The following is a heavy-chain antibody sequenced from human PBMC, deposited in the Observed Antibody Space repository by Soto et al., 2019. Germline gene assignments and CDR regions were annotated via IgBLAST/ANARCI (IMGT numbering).Heavy chain of an antibody. CDR3: AKNPSFLYCSSTSCYMDY. CDR2: ISYDGSNK. J-gene: IGHJ4*02. D-gene: IGHD2-2*02. V-gene: IGHV3-30*18. CDR1: GFTFSSYG. Sequence: PGGSLRLSCAASGFTFSSYGMHWVRQAPGKGLEWVAVISYDGSNKYYADSVKGRFTISRDNSKNTLYLQMNSLRADDTAVYYCAKNPSFLYCSSTSCYMDYWGQGTLVTVSS.